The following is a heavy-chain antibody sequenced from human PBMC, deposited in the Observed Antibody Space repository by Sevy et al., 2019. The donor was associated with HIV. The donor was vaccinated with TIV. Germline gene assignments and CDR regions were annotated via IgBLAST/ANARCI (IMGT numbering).Heavy chain of an antibody. J-gene: IGHJ6*02. Sequence: ASVKVSCKASGYTFTSYDINWVRQATGQGLEWMGWMNPNSGNTGYAQKFQGRVTMTRKTSISTAYMELSSLRSEDTAVYYCARFLSTSYYYYYAMDVWGQGTTVTVSS. V-gene: IGHV1-8*01. D-gene: IGHD2-2*01. CDR3: ARFLSTSYYYYYAMDV. CDR2: MNPNSGNT. CDR1: GYTFTSYD.